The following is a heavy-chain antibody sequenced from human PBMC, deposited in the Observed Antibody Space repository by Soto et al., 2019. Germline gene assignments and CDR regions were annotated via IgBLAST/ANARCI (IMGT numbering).Heavy chain of an antibody. CDR2: ISHTGTA. J-gene: IGHJ6*02. D-gene: IGHD3-10*01. Sequence: PSETLSLTCTVSGGSISDNDYYWSWIRQPPGKGLEWIGTISHTGTAYYNPSLESRVAVSVGTSENQFSLNLSSVTAADTAVYYCARGGDMVRGVIGGTRYYYGMDVWGQGTTVTVSS. V-gene: IGHV4-39*07. CDR3: ARGGDMVRGVIGGTRYYYGMDV. CDR1: GGSISDNDYY.